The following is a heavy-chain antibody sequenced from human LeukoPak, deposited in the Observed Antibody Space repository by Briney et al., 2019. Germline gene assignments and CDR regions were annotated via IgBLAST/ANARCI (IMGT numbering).Heavy chain of an antibody. V-gene: IGHV4-4*02. Sequence: PSGTLSLTCAVSGVSISSNLWWTWVRQPPGKGLEWIAEIHHSGSINYNPSLKSRVTMSVDTSKNQFSLKLSSVTAADTAVYYCARESIVVVPAAPLTYYYYYMDVWGKGTTVTISS. J-gene: IGHJ6*03. CDR2: IHHSGSI. CDR1: GVSISSNLW. D-gene: IGHD2-2*01. CDR3: ARESIVVVPAAPLTYYYYYMDV.